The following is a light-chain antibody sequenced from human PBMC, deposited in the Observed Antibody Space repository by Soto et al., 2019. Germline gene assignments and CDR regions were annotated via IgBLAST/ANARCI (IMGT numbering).Light chain of an antibody. J-gene: IGKJ1*01. Sequence: DIQMTQSPSTLSASVGDRVTITCRASQSISRGLAWYQQKPGKAPKLLIYDASSVESGVPSRFSGSGSGTEFTLTVSSLQPDDSATYYCQHYNNYSPTFGQGTKVEIK. CDR3: QHYNNYSPT. CDR1: QSISRG. V-gene: IGKV1-5*01. CDR2: DAS.